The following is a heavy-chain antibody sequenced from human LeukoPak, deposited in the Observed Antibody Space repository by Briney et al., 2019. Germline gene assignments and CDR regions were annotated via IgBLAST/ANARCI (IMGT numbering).Heavy chain of an antibody. CDR2: VSGSAVRT. Sequence: GGSLRLSCTASGFIFSQYGMSWVRQGPGKGLEWVSTVSGSAVRTHYADSLKGRFTISRDNSKDTLYLQMNGLRAEDTAVYYCAKDRRGFSGYDPYDAFDIWGQGTMVTVSS. D-gene: IGHD5-12*01. CDR1: GFIFSQYG. CDR3: AKDRRGFSGYDPYDAFDI. V-gene: IGHV3-23*01. J-gene: IGHJ3*02.